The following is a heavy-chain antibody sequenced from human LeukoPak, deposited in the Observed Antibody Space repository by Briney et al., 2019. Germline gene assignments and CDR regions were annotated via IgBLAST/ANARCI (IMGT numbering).Heavy chain of an antibody. CDR1: GFTFSSYA. CDR2: ISDSGGST. D-gene: IGHD1-26*01. Sequence: GGSLRLSCAASGFTFSSYAMSWVRQAPGKGLEWVSSISDSGGSTYYADSVKGRLTISRDNSKNTLYLQMNSLRAEDTAVYYCAKAGPVGTATFDYWGQGTLVTVSS. CDR3: AKAGPVGTATFDY. V-gene: IGHV3-23*01. J-gene: IGHJ4*02.